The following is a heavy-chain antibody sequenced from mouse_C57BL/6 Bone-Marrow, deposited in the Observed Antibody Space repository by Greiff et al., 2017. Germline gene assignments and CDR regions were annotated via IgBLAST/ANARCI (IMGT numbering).Heavy chain of an antibody. J-gene: IGHJ4*01. D-gene: IGHD2-2*01. V-gene: IGHV14-4*01. Sequence: EVQLQQSGAELVRPGASVKLSSTASGFNIKDDYMHWVKQRPEQGLEWIGWIDPENGDTEYASKFQGKATITADTSSNTAYLQLSSLTSEDTAVYYCTTGLRRDYYAMDYWGQGTSVTVSS. CDR2: IDPENGDT. CDR1: GFNIKDDY. CDR3: TTGLRRDYYAMDY.